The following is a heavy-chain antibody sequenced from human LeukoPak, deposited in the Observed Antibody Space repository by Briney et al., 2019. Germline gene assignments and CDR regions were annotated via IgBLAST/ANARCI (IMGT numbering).Heavy chain of an antibody. CDR1: GFTFSDFW. J-gene: IGHJ4*02. V-gene: IGHV3-7*01. D-gene: IGHD1-1*01. CDR2: TNEAGGDK. CDR3: AIATTGRGAFGS. Sequence: GGSLRLSCAASGFTFSDFWMSWVRQAPGKGLECVASTNEAGGDKYYVDSVKGQFTISRDNSKNSLSLQMNSLTAEDTAIYYCAIATTGRGAFGSWGQGTLVSVSS.